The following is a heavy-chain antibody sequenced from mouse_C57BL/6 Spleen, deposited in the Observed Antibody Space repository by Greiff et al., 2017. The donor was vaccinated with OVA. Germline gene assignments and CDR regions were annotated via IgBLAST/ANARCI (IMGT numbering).Heavy chain of an antibody. CDR2: ISSGGSYN. D-gene: IGHD2-5*01. CDR1: GFTFSSYG. J-gene: IGHJ1*03. Sequence: EVKVVESGGDLVKPGGSLKLSCAASGFTFSSYGMSWVRQTPDTRLEWVATISSGGSYNYYPDRVKGRFTISRANAKNTLYLQMSSLKSEDTAMYYCARQDSNYGYFDVWGTGTTVTVSS. V-gene: IGHV5-6*01. CDR3: ARQDSNYGYFDV.